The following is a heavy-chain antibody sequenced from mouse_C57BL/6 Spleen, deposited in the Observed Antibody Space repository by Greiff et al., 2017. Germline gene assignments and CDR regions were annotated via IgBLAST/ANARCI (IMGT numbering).Heavy chain of an antibody. J-gene: IGHJ4*01. CDR2: IDPSDSYT. D-gene: IGHD2-5*01. V-gene: IGHV1-59*01. Sequence: VQLQQPGAELVRPGTSVKLSCKASGYTFTSYWMHWVKQRPGQGLEWIGVIDPSDSYTTYNQKFKGKATLTVDTSSSTAYMQLSSLTSEDSAVYYCARSYSNYEVDYWGQGTSVTVSS. CDR1: GYTFTSYW. CDR3: ARSYSNYEVDY.